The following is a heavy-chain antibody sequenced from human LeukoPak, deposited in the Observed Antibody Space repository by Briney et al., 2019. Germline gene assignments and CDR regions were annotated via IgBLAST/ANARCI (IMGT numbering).Heavy chain of an antibody. V-gene: IGHV4-39*01. CDR2: IYYSGST. J-gene: IGHJ4*02. Sequence: PSETLSLTCTVSGGSISGSSYYWGWIRQPPGKGLEWIGSIYYSGSTYYNPSLKSRVTISVDTSKNQLSLKLNSVTATDTAVYYCARHYGHWGQGTLVTVSS. CDR1: GGSISGSSYY. D-gene: IGHD3-10*01. CDR3: ARHYGH.